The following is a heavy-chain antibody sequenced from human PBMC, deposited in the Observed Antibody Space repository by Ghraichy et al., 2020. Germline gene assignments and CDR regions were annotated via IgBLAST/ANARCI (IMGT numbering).Heavy chain of an antibody. Sequence: ASVKDSCKASGYTFSSYAMHWVCQAPGQRLEWMGWINAGNGNTKYSQKFQGRVTITSDTSASTAYMELSSLRSEDTAVYYCARSSVGNNYGDFDYWGQGTLVTVSS. CDR3: ARSSVGNNYGDFDY. CDR2: INAGNGNT. J-gene: IGHJ4*02. V-gene: IGHV1-3*01. CDR1: GYTFSSYA. D-gene: IGHD5-18*01.